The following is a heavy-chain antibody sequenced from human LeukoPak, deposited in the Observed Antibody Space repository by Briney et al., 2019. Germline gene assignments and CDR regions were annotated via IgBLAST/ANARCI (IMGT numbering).Heavy chain of an antibody. D-gene: IGHD3/OR15-3a*01. V-gene: IGHV6-1*01. Sequence: SQTLSLTCVLSGDSVSNNSWNWVRQTPSGGLECLGRTYYDSKWYNHYADSVKSRISINPDTSKNQFSLQLNSVTPEDTAVYYCARGWTRDGFNIWSQGTMVTVSS. CDR1: GDSVSNNS. CDR2: TYYDSKWYN. J-gene: IGHJ3*02. CDR3: ARGWTRDGFNI.